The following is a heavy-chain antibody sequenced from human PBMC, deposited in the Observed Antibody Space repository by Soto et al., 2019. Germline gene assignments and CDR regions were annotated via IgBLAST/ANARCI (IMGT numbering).Heavy chain of an antibody. CDR2: ISSSSSYI. CDR1: GFTFSSYS. V-gene: IGHV3-21*01. Sequence: GGALGLSCTASGFTFSSYSMNWVRQAPGKGLEWVSSISSSSSYIYYADSVKGRFTISRDNAKNSLYLQMNSLRAEDTAVYYCARDGDIVVVVAAIYGMDVWGQGTTVTVSS. J-gene: IGHJ6*02. D-gene: IGHD2-15*01. CDR3: ARDGDIVVVVAAIYGMDV.